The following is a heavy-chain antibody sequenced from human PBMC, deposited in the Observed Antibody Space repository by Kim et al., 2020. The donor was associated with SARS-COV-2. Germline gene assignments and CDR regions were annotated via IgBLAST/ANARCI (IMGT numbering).Heavy chain of an antibody. CDR2: INTDTANP. D-gene: IGHD4-17*01. CDR1: GDTFTTYA. V-gene: IGHV7-4-1*02. CDR3: ARPVGLWYGRNSLFRYYYG. J-gene: IGHJ6*01. Sequence: ASVKVSCKASGDTFTTYAMNWVRQAPGQGLEWMGWINTDTANPTYAQSFTGRLVCSLDTSVSTAYLQISSLKAEDTAVYYCARPVGLWYGRNSLFRYYYG.